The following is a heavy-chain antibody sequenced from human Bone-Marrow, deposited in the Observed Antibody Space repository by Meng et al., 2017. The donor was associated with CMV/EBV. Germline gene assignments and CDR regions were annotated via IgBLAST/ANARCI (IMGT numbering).Heavy chain of an antibody. Sequence: GESLKISCAASGFTFSSYAMHWVRQAPGKGLEWVAVISYDGSNKYYADSVKGRFTISRDNSKNTLYLQMNSLRAEDTAVYYCARDLRPAALYTNYYYYYGMDVWGQGTTVTFSS. CDR3: ARDLRPAALYTNYYYYYGMDV. CDR2: ISYDGSNK. D-gene: IGHD2-2*01. V-gene: IGHV3-30-3*01. CDR1: GFTFSSYA. J-gene: IGHJ6*02.